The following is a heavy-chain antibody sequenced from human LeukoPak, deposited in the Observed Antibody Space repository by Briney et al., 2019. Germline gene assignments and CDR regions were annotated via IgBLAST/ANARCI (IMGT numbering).Heavy chain of an antibody. Sequence: GGSLRLSCAASGFTFSSYSMNWVRQAPGKGLEWVSSISSSSSYIYYADSVKGRFTISRDNAKNSLYLQMNSLRAEDTAVYYCARDLGKNYYDSSGYLGRGYWGQGTQVTVSS. V-gene: IGHV3-21*01. J-gene: IGHJ4*02. CDR2: ISSSSSYI. CDR3: ARDLGKNYYDSSGYLGRGY. CDR1: GFTFSSYS. D-gene: IGHD3-22*01.